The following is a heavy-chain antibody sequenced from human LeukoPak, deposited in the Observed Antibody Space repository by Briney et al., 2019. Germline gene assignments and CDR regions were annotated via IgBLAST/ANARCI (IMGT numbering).Heavy chain of an antibody. J-gene: IGHJ4*02. CDR3: TRDRELGF. Sequence: SSETLSLTCTVSGGSISSYYWNWIRQPPGKGLEWIGSIYNSGSTNYNPSLKSRVTISGDTSKNQFSLKLSSETAADTAVYYCTRDRELGFWGQGTLVTVSS. CDR1: GGSISSYY. CDR2: IYNSGST. D-gene: IGHD1-26*01. V-gene: IGHV4-59*01.